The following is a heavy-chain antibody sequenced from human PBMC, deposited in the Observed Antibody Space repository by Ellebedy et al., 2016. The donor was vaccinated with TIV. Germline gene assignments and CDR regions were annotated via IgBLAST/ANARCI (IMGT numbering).Heavy chain of an antibody. J-gene: IGHJ4*02. V-gene: IGHV3-23*01. D-gene: IGHD3-10*01. CDR3: AKDLRGQHKVYYFDY. CDR2: NSGGSDSP. CDR1: GFTFSNYA. Sequence: GESLKISCDASGFTFSNYAMRWVRQSPGKGLEWVPGNSGGSDSPYYADSVTGRFNISRDTSKRTLYLQMNSLRVEDTALYNCAKDLRGQHKVYYFDYWGQGTLVTVSS.